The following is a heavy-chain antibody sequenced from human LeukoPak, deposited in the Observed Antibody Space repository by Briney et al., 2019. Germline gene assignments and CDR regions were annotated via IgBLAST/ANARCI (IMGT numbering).Heavy chain of an antibody. V-gene: IGHV4-59*01. Sequence: SETLSLTCTVSGGSIRSYYWSWIRQPPGKGLEWIGYMFYSGSTNYNPSLRSRVTISIDTSKNQFSLKLSSVTVADTAVYYCAKITPGGASFDWWGQGTLVTVSS. D-gene: IGHD4-23*01. CDR2: MFYSGST. CDR1: GGSIRSYY. J-gene: IGHJ4*02. CDR3: AKITPGGASFDW.